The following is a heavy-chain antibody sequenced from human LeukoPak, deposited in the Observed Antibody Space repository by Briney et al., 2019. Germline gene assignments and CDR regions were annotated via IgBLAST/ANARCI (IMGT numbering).Heavy chain of an antibody. CDR2: IGGSGGSP. CDR1: GFTFSSYA. Sequence: GGSLRLSRAASGFTFSSYAMSWVRQAPGKGLEWVSGIGGSGGSPYYADSVKGRFTISRDNSKSTLYLQMNTLRAEDTAVYYCARRAGDTMVRGPQQYYYYYMDVWGKGTTVTVSS. J-gene: IGHJ6*03. CDR3: ARRAGDTMVRGPQQYYYYYMDV. D-gene: IGHD3-10*01. V-gene: IGHV3-23*01.